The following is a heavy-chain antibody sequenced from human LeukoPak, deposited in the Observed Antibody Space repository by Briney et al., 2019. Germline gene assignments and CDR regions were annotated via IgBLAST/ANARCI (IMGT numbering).Heavy chain of an antibody. D-gene: IGHD2-15*01. V-gene: IGHV4-39*07. CDR1: GGSISSRSYY. Sequence: SETLSLTCTVSGGSISSRSYYWGWIRQPPGKGLEWIGSIYYSGSTYYNSSLKSRVTIPVDTSKNQFSLKLSSVTAADTAVYYCARAGCSGASCYESRGAFDIWGQGTMVTVSS. CDR3: ARAGCSGASCYESRGAFDI. CDR2: IYYSGST. J-gene: IGHJ3*02.